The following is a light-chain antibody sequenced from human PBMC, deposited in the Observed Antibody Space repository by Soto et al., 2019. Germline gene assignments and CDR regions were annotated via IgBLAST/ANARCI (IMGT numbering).Light chain of an antibody. CDR2: AAT. V-gene: IGKV1-39*01. CDR1: QSISTS. CDR3: QQSDHSPMYT. Sequence: DIQMTQSPSSLSASVGDRVTITCRASQSISTSLNWYQQKPGIAPKLLIYAATTLQRGVPSRFRGSGSETEFTLPISGLQPEDLATYYCQQSDHSPMYTFGQGTYLEIK. J-gene: IGKJ2*01.